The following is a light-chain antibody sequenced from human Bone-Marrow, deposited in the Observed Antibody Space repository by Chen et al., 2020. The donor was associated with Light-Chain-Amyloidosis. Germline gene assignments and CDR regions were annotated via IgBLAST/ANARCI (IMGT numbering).Light chain of an antibody. V-gene: IGLV3-21*02. CDR2: EYR. J-gene: IGLJ3*02. CDR3: QVWDRSRGRPL. CDR1: NIGSTR. Sequence: SYVLTQPSSVSVAPGQTATIACGGNNIGSTRVHWYQQTPGQAPLLVGYEYRGRPSGIPERLSGSNSGNTATLTIRRVEAGDEADDYCQVWDRSRGRPLFGGGTKLTVL.